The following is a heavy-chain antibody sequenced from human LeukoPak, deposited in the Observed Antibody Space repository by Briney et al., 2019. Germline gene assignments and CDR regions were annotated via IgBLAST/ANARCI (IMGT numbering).Heavy chain of an antibody. CDR3: AREGYCTNGVCPGEFFDL. CDR1: GGTFSSYA. CDR2: IIPIFGTA. V-gene: IGHV1-69*05. J-gene: IGHJ2*01. Sequence: SVKVSCKASGGTFSSYAISWVRQAPGQGLEWMGGIIPIFGTANYAQKFQGRVTITTDESTSTAYMELSSLRYEYTAVYYRAREGYCTNGVCPGEFFDLWGRGTLVTASS. D-gene: IGHD2-8*01.